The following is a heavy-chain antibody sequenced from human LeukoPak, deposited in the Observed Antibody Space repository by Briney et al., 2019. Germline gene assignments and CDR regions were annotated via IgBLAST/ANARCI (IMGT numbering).Heavy chain of an antibody. V-gene: IGHV3-15*01. J-gene: IGHJ3*01. D-gene: IGHD2-8*02. CDR1: GFTFSNAW. CDR3: ARDQGYCTSVNCRGDAFDV. CDR2: IKSKTDGGTT. Sequence: GGSLRLSCAASGFTFSNAWMSWVRQAPGKGLEWVGRIKSKTDGGTTDYAAPVKGRFTISRDDSKNTLYLQMNSLRAEDTAVYYCARDQGYCTSVNCRGDAFDVWGQGSMVSVSS.